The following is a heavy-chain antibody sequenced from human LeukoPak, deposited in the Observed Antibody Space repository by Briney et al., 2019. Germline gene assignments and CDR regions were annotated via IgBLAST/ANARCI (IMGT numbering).Heavy chain of an antibody. Sequence: PSETLSLTCAVYGGSFSGYYWGWIRQPPGKGLEWIGSIHHSGSTYYNPSLKSRVTISVDTSKNQFSLKLSSVTAADTAVYYCARGDDYVWGSYRYNDAFDIWGQGTMVTVSS. CDR3: ARGDDYVWGSYRYNDAFDI. D-gene: IGHD3-16*02. J-gene: IGHJ3*02. CDR1: GGSFSGYY. V-gene: IGHV4-34*01. CDR2: IHHSGST.